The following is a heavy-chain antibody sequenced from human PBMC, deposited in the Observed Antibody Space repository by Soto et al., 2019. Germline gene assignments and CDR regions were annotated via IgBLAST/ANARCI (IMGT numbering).Heavy chain of an antibody. CDR2: IYHTGST. Sequence: QLQLQESGSGLVKPSQTLSLTCAVSGGSIISGGYSWSWIRQPPGKGLEWIGYIYHTGSTYYNPSLKSRVTISVDRSKNQFSLNLNSVTVADTAVYYCARERDGYNYLDYWGQGTLVTVSS. D-gene: IGHD5-12*01. CDR3: ARERDGYNYLDY. J-gene: IGHJ4*02. V-gene: IGHV4-30-2*01. CDR1: GGSIISGGYS.